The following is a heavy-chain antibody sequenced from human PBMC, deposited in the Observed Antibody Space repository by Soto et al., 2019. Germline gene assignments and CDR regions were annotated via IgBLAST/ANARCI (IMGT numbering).Heavy chain of an antibody. Sequence: GGSLRLSCASSGFTFSTYTMNWVRQAPGKGLEWVSSINGRSNYKYYTDSVKGRFTISRDNAKNSLYLQMNRVRAEDTAVYYCGREDGRVGGISDFVYGGLGTLVTVSS. CDR1: GFTFSTYT. CDR2: INGRSNYK. CDR3: GREDGRVGGISDFVY. D-gene: IGHD1-26*01. V-gene: IGHV3-21*01. J-gene: IGHJ4*02.